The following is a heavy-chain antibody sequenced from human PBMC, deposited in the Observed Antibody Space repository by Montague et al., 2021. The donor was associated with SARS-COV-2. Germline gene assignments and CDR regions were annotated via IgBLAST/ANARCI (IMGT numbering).Heavy chain of an antibody. CDR1: VGSISSNNCY. Sequence: SETLSLTCTVSVGSISSNNCYWGWIRQPPRKALEWIGSIYYSGSTYYNPSLKSRVTMSVDASENQFSLKLSSVTAADTAVYYCARDGFYYDRSGPSNFDYGGQGTRVTVSS. D-gene: IGHD3-22*01. J-gene: IGHJ4*02. V-gene: IGHV4-39*07. CDR3: ARDGFYYDRSGPSNFDY. CDR2: IYYSGST.